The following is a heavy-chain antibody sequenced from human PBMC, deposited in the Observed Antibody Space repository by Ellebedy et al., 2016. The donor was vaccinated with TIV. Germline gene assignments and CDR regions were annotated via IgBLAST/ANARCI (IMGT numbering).Heavy chain of an antibody. CDR2: IVGDGSRT. V-gene: IGHV3-74*01. CDR3: AKDLHVAGFDS. Sequence: GESLKISCAASGFTFSKYWMYWVRQAPGKGLVWVARIVGDGSRTDYAGSVRGRFTVSRDNAKRTLYLQMNSLRAEDAAVYYCAKDLHVAGFDSWGQGTLVTVSS. D-gene: IGHD6-19*01. J-gene: IGHJ4*02. CDR1: GFTFSKYW.